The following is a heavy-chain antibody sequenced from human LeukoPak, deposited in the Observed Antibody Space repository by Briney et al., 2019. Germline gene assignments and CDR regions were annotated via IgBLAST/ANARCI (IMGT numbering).Heavy chain of an antibody. CDR1: GGSVSSSNW. CDR3: ARLVFGDGSSWFDY. D-gene: IGHD3-10*01. V-gene: IGHV4-4*02. CDR2: IFHSGST. J-gene: IGHJ4*02. Sequence: SETLSLTCAVSGGSVSSSNWWSWVRPPPGKGLEGIGEIFHSGSTNYNPSLKSRVTISVDTSKNQFSLKLSSVTAADTAVYYCARLVFGDGSSWFDYWGQGTLVIVSS.